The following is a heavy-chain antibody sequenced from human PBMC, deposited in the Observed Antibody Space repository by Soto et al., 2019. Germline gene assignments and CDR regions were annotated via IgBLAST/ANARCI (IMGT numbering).Heavy chain of an antibody. D-gene: IGHD6-6*01. J-gene: IGHJ4*02. CDR3: ARDSSITPRPLDY. V-gene: IGHV3-11*06. Sequence: PGGSLRLSCAASGFTFIDYYMSWIRHAPGKGLEWVSYIRSTGSYAKYADSVKGRFTISRDNAKNSLYLQMNSLRAEDTAVYYCARDSSITPRPLDYWGQGTPVTVSS. CDR2: IRSTGSYA. CDR1: GFTFIDYY.